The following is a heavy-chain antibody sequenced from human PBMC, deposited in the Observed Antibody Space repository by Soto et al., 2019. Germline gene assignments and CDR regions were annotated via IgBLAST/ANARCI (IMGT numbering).Heavy chain of an antibody. V-gene: IGHV4-34*01. CDR2: LDQSGGT. J-gene: IGHJ6*02. CDR1: GDSLRGES. D-gene: IGHD6-19*01. Sequence: SETLSLTCAVVGDSLRGESWNWIRQSPGKGLEWIGELDQSGGTNYNPPLKSRAIISDDTSKNQFSLTLTSVTAADPAVYYCAREDSYGWSGESLDVWGQGTTVTVSS. CDR3: AREDSYGWSGESLDV.